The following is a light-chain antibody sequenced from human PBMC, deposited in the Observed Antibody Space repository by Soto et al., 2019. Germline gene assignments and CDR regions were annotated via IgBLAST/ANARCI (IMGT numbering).Light chain of an antibody. CDR3: TSYRGSSVYV. Sequence: QSALTRPASVSGSPGQSITISCTGTSSDVGGYNYVSWYQQYPGKAPKLMIYEVTHRPSGVSNRFSGSKSGNTASLTISGLQAEEEAHYYCTSYRGSSVYVFGTGTKVTVL. CDR1: SSDVGGYNY. CDR2: EVT. V-gene: IGLV2-14*01. J-gene: IGLJ1*01.